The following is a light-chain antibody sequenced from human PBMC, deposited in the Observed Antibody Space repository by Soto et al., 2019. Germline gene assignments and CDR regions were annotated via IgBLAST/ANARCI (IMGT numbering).Light chain of an antibody. CDR3: SSYTSSSTLV. CDR1: SSDVGGYNY. V-gene: IGLV2-14*01. Sequence: QSALTQPVSVSGSPGQSISIFCTGTSSDVGGYNYVSWYQQHPGKAPKLMIYDVNNRPSGVSDRFSGSKSGNTASLSISGLQAEDEADYYCSSYTSSSTLVFGTGTKVTVL. J-gene: IGLJ1*01. CDR2: DVN.